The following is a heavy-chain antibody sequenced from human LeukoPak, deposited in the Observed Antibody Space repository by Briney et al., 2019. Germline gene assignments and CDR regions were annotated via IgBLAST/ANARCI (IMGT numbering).Heavy chain of an antibody. V-gene: IGHV4-34*01. CDR1: GGSFSGYY. Sequence: SETLSLTCAVYGGSFSGYYWSWIRQPPGKGLEWIGEINHSGSTNYNPSLKSRVTISVDTSKNQFSLKLSSVTAADTAVYYCARDGYSYGNGFDYWGQGTLVTVSS. CDR2: INHSGST. J-gene: IGHJ4*02. CDR3: ARDGYSYGNGFDY. D-gene: IGHD5-18*01.